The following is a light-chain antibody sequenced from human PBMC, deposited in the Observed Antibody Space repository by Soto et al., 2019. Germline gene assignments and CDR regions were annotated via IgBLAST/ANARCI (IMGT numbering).Light chain of an antibody. V-gene: IGLV2-23*02. CDR2: EVN. CDR3: CSYAGGITSLI. J-gene: IGLJ2*01. Sequence: QSALTQPASVSGSHGQSITISCTGTSSDVGSYNLVSWYQQHPGKAPKLMIYEVNKRPSGVSDRFSGSKSDNTASLTISGLQAEDEADYFCCSYAGGITSLIFAGGTKLTVL. CDR1: SSDVGSYNL.